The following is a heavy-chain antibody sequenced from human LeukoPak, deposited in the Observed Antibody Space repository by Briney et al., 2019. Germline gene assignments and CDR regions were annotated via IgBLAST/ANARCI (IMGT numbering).Heavy chain of an antibody. D-gene: IGHD1-26*01. Sequence: GGSLRLSCAASGFTFSSYGMHWVRQAPGKGLEWVAVIWYDGSNKYYADSVKGRFTISRDNSKNTLYLQMNSLRAEDTAVYYCAKAFRIVGATSDGYWYDYWGQGTLVTVSS. CDR1: GFTFSSYG. CDR2: IWYDGSNK. CDR3: AKAFRIVGATSDGYWYDY. V-gene: IGHV3-33*06. J-gene: IGHJ4*02.